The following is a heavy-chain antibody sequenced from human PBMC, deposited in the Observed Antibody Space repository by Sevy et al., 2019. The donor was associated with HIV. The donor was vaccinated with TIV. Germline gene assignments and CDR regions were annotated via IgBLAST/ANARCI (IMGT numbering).Heavy chain of an antibody. CDR3: AAEHSGSYGRAFDI. Sequence: GGSLRLSCAASGFTFSSYWTHWVRQAPGKGLVWVSRINSDGSSTSYADSVKGRFTISRDNAKNTLYLQMNSLRAEDTAVYYCAAEHSGSYGRAFDIWGQGTMVTVSS. CDR1: GFTFSSYW. CDR2: INSDGSST. J-gene: IGHJ3*02. D-gene: IGHD1-26*01. V-gene: IGHV3-74*01.